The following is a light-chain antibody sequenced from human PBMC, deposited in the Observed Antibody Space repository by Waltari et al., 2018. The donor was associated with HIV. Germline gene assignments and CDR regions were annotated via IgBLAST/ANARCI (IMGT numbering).Light chain of an antibody. CDR3: QRADSFPRA. CDR2: EAS. Sequence: DFQMTQSPSSVAASVGGRVNITCRASQDISKWLAWYQQKPGKAPNLLIYEASRLQRGVPSRFSGSGSGTDFTLTINSLQPEDFATYYCQRADSFPRAFGQGTKVEIK. J-gene: IGKJ2*01. CDR1: QDISKW. V-gene: IGKV1-12*01.